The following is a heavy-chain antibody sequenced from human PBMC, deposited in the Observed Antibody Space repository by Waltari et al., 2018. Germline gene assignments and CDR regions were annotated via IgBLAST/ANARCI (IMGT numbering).Heavy chain of an antibody. CDR3: ARANSYGYLFDY. CDR2: ISSSSSYI. V-gene: IGHV3-21*01. D-gene: IGHD5-18*01. J-gene: IGHJ4*02. Sequence: EVQLVESGGGLVKPGGSLRLSCAASGFTFSSYSMNWVRQAPGQGLEWVSSISSSSSYIYYADSVKGRFTISRDNAKNSLYLQMNSLRAEDTAVYYCARANSYGYLFDYWGQGTLVTVSS. CDR1: GFTFSSYS.